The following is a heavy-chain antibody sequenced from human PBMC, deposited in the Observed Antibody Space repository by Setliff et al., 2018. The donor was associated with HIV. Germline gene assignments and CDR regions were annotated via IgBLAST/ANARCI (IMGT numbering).Heavy chain of an antibody. CDR3: ARGGLGVVGAIDY. D-gene: IGHD2-15*01. J-gene: IGHJ4*02. Sequence: SETLSLTCAVYGGSFSGYYWTWIRQPPVRGLEWIGEIIHSGGTNYNRSLKSRVTISVDTSKNQFSLNLSSVTAADTAVYYCARGGLGVVGAIDYWSQGTLVTVSS. V-gene: IGHV4-34*01. CDR2: IIHSGGT. CDR1: GGSFSGYY.